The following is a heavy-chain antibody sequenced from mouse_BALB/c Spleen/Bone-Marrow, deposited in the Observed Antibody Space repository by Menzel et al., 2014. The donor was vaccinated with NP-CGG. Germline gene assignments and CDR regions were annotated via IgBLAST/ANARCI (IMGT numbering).Heavy chain of an antibody. V-gene: IGHV1S135*01. J-gene: IGHJ3*01. CDR1: GYSFTDYN. CDR3: ARPLYYDYGFAY. D-gene: IGHD2-4*01. Sequence: CGPELVKPGASVKVSCKASGYSFTDYNMYWVKQSHGKSLEWIGYIDPYIDGTSYNQKFRGKATLTVDKSSSTAFMHLNSLTSEDSAVYYCARPLYYDYGFAYWGQGTLVTVST. CDR2: IDPYIDGT.